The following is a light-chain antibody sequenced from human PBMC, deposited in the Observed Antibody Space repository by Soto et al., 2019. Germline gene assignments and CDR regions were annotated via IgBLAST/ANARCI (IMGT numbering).Light chain of an antibody. J-gene: IGKJ3*01. CDR1: QSVGAY. V-gene: IGKV3-11*01. CDR3: QQRSNWSFT. CDR2: DTS. Sequence: EIVLTQSPVTLSLSPGDRATLSCRASQSVGAYLAWYQHKPGQAPRLLIYDTSNRAVGIPARFSGSGSGTDFHLTISSLEPEDFAVYYCQQRSNWSFTFGPGTKVDIK.